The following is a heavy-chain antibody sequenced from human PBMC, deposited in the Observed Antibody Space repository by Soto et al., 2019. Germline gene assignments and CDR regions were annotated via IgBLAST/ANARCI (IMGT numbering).Heavy chain of an antibody. D-gene: IGHD3-16*01. CDR3: VKDRSGWGSFDI. CDR2: ITGGGHT. Sequence: EVQVLESGGCLVQPGGSLRLSCSASGFTFNDINWVRQAPGQGLEWISRITGGGHTDYVESLKGRFTISRDNSKNTGYLQMNSLRVDDTAVYYCVKDRSGWGSFDIWGQGTVVTVSS. CDR1: GFTFND. V-gene: IGHV3-23*01. J-gene: IGHJ3*02.